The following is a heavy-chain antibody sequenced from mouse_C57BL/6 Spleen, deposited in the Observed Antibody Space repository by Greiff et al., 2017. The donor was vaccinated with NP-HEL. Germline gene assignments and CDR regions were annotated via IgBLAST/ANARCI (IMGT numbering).Heavy chain of an antibody. V-gene: IGHV1-76*01. CDR2: IYPGSGNT. J-gene: IGHJ4*01. CDR1: GYTFTDYY. Sequence: VMLVESGAELVRPGASVKLSCKASGYTFTDYYINWVKQRPGQGLEWIARIYPGSGNTYYNEKFKGKATLTAEKSSSTAYMQLSSLTSEDSAVYFCARGYPMDYWGQGTSVTVSS. CDR3: ARGYPMDY. D-gene: IGHD2-14*01.